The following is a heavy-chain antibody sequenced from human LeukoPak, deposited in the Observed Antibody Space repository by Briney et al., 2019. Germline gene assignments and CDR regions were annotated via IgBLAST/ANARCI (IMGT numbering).Heavy chain of an antibody. CDR3: ARETDIVVVPASAGWFDP. CDR2: INHSGST. V-gene: IGHV4-34*01. Sequence: PSETLSLTCAVYGGSFSGYYWSWIRQPPGKGLEWIGEINHSGSTNYNPSPKSRVTISVDTSKNQFSLKLSSVTAADTAVYYCARETDIVVVPASAGWFDPWGQGTLVTVSS. CDR1: GGSFSGYY. D-gene: IGHD2-2*01. J-gene: IGHJ5*02.